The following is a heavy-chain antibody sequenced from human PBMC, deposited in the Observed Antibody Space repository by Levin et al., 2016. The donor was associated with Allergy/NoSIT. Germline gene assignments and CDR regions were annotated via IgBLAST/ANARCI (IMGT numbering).Heavy chain of an antibody. D-gene: IGHD4-17*01. CDR2: IYSGGST. J-gene: IGHJ6*02. V-gene: IGHV3-53*01. Sequence: WIRQPPGKGLEWVSVIYSGGSTYYADSVKGRFTIYRDSSKNTLYLQMNSLRAEDTAVYYCASVYGDYYYGMDVWSQGTTVTVSS. CDR3: ASVYGDYYYGMDV.